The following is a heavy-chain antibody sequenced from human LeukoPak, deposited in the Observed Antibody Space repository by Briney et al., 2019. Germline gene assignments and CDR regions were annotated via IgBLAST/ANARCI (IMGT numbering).Heavy chain of an antibody. CDR3: ARIVAINWFDP. CDR2: IYYSGST. J-gene: IGHJ5*02. V-gene: IGHV4-59*01. Sequence: PPETLSLTCTVSGGSISSYYWSWIRQPPGKGLEWIGYIYYSGSTNYNPSLKSRVTISVDTSKNQFSLKLSSVTAADTAVYYCARIVAINWFDPWGQGTLVTVSS. CDR1: GGSISSYY. D-gene: IGHD3-22*01.